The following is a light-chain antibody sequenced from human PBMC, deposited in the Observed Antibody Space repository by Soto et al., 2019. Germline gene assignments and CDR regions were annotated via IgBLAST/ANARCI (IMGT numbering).Light chain of an antibody. CDR1: SSDVGRYNL. CDR3: CSYAGSKGNV. J-gene: IGLJ1*01. V-gene: IGLV2-23*01. Sequence: QSVLTQPASVSGSPGQSITISCTGTSSDVGRYNLVSWYQQHPGKAPKLMIYEGSKRPSGVSNRFSGSKSGNTASLTISGLQAEDEADYSCCSYAGSKGNVFGTGTKLTVL. CDR2: EGS.